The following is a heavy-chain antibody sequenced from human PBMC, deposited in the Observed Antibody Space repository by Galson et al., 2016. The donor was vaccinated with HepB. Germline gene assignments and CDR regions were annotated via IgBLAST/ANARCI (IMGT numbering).Heavy chain of an antibody. D-gene: IGHD3-10*01. V-gene: IGHV1-69*13. Sequence: SVKVSCKASGGTFSSHGISWVRQAPGQGPEWMGGIIPVFRSVNYAQKFQGRVTITADESTSTAYMELSNLRSDDTAVYYCARALPGVPPASYFDHWGQGTLVTVSS. CDR3: ARALPGVPPASYFDH. J-gene: IGHJ4*02. CDR2: IIPVFRSV. CDR1: GGTFSSHG.